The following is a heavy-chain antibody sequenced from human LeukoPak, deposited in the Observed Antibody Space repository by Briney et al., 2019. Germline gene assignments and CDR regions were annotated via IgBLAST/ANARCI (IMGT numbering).Heavy chain of an antibody. CDR3: AKRMYYYGSGSYPDFDY. V-gene: IGHV3-23*01. CDR1: GFAFSSYA. J-gene: IGHJ4*02. CDR2: ISGSGGST. Sequence: GGSLRLSCAASGFAFSSYAMSWVRQAPGKGLEWVSAISGSGGSTYYADSMKGRFTISRDNSKNTLYLQMNSLRAEDTAVYYCAKRMYYYGSGSYPDFDYWGQATLVTVSS. D-gene: IGHD3-10*01.